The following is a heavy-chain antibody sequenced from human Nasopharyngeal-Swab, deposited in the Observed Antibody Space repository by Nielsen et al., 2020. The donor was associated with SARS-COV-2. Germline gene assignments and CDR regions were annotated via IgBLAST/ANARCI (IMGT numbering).Heavy chain of an antibody. CDR3: ARGADQSDGMDV. CDR2: IYYSGST. J-gene: IGHJ6*02. CDR1: GGSISSYY. V-gene: IGHV4-59*08. D-gene: IGHD4/OR15-4a*01. Sequence: SETLPLTCTVSGGSISSYYWSWIRQPPGKGLEWIGYIYYSGSTNYNPSLKSRVTISVDTSKNQFSLKLSSVTAADTAVYYCARGADQSDGMDVWGQGTTVTVSS.